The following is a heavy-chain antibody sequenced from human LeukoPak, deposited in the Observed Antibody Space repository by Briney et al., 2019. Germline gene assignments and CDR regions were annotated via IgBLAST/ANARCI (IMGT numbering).Heavy chain of an antibody. D-gene: IGHD2-2*01. Sequence: PSETLSLTCAVSGGSISSSNWWSWVRQPPGKGLEWIGEIYHSGSTNYNPSLKSRVTISVDKSKNQFSLKLSSVTAADTAVYYCARDRRRERCSSTSCYALDYWGQGTLVTVSS. CDR3: ARDRRRERCSSTSCYALDY. CDR1: GGSISSSNW. CDR2: IYHSGST. V-gene: IGHV4-4*02. J-gene: IGHJ4*02.